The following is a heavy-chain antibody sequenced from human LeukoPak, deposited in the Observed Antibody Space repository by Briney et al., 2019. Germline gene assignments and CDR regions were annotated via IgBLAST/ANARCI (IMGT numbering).Heavy chain of an antibody. J-gene: IGHJ4*02. V-gene: IGHV1-18*01. Sequence: ASVKVSCKASGYTFTSYGISWVRQAPGQGLEWMGWISAYNGNTNYAQKLQGRVTMTTDTSTSTAYMELRSPRSDDTAVYYCARDRWELLAGARIDYWGQGTLVTVSS. CDR1: GYTFTSYG. CDR3: ARDRWELLAGARIDY. D-gene: IGHD1-26*01. CDR2: ISAYNGNT.